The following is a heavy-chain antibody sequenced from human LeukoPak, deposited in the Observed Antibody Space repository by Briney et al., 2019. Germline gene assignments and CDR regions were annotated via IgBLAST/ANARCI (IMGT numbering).Heavy chain of an antibody. Sequence: SETLSLTCTVSGDSISSNSYYWAWIRQPPGKGLEWIGSIYYSGSTYYNPSLKSRVTISVDTSKNQFSLKLSSVTAADTAVYYCARAPLKRLVTAYFDYWGQGTLVTVSS. V-gene: IGHV4-39*07. CDR3: ARAPLKRLVTAYFDY. D-gene: IGHD3-9*01. J-gene: IGHJ4*02. CDR1: GDSISSNSYY. CDR2: IYYSGST.